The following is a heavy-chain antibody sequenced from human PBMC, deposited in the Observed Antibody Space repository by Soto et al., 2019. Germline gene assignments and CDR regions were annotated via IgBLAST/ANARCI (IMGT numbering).Heavy chain of an antibody. CDR1: GVSFSRYY. CDR2: INHGGST. CDR3: ARDVNYFDY. J-gene: IGHJ4*02. V-gene: IGHV4-34*01. Sequence: SETLSLTCAVYGVSFSRYYWSWIRQPPGKGLEWIGQINHGGSTTYNPSLKGRVTMSVDTSTNQFSLRLSSVTAADTAVYYCARDVNYFDYWGQGTLVTVSS.